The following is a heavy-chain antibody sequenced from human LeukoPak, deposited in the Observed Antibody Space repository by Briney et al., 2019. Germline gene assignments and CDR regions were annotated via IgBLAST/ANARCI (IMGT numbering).Heavy chain of an antibody. Sequence: LRLSCAASGFTFSSYAMSWIRQHPGKGLEWIGYIYYSGSTYYNPSLKSRVTISVDTSKNQFSLKLSSVTAADTAVYYCARGLVSFDYWGQGTLVTVSS. CDR2: IYYSGST. CDR3: ARGLVSFDY. V-gene: IGHV4-31*02. D-gene: IGHD2-2*01. J-gene: IGHJ4*02. CDR1: GFTFSSYA.